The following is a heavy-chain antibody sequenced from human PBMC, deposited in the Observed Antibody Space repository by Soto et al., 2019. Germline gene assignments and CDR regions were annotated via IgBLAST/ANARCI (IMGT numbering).Heavy chain of an antibody. CDR3: ARDATGPYYYYGMDV. J-gene: IGHJ6*02. Sequence: GGSLRLSCAASGFTFSSYAMHWVRQAPGKGLEWVAVISYDGSNKYYADSVKGRFTISRDNSKNTLYLQMSSLRAEDTAVYYCARDATGPYYYYGMDVWGQGTTVTVSS. V-gene: IGHV3-30-3*01. D-gene: IGHD3-10*01. CDR2: ISYDGSNK. CDR1: GFTFSSYA.